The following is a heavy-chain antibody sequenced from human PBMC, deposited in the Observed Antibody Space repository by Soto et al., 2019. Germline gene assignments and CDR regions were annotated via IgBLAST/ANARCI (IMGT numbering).Heavy chain of an antibody. Sequence: QVQLVQSGAEVKKPGASVKVSCKASGYTFTSYYMHWVRQAPGQGLEWMGIINPSGGSTSYAQKFQGRVTMTRDTSTSTVYMELSSLRSEDTAVYYCARDQRRITIFPGFDPWGQGTLVTVSS. V-gene: IGHV1-46*01. D-gene: IGHD3-3*01. J-gene: IGHJ5*02. CDR2: INPSGGST. CDR1: GYTFTSYY. CDR3: ARDQRRITIFPGFDP.